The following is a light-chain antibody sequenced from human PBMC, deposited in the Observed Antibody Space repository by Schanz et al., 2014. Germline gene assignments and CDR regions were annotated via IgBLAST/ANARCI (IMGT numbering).Light chain of an antibody. CDR3: SSNVGSNNFQ. V-gene: IGLV2-8*01. J-gene: IGLJ3*02. CDR1: SSDVGGYNY. CDR2: EVN. Sequence: QSALTQPASVSGSPGQSITISCTGTSSDVGGYNYVSWYQQHPGKAPKLMIYEVNKRPSGVPDRFSGSKSGNTASLTVSGLQAEDEAEYYCSSNVGSNNFQFGGGTKLTVL.